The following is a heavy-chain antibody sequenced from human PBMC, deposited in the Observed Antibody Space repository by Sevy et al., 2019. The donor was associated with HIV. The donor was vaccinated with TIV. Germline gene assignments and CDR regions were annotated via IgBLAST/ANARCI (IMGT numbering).Heavy chain of an antibody. D-gene: IGHD3-10*01. Sequence: GGSLRLSCAASGFTFSSYEMNWVRQAPGKGLEWVSYISSSGSTMYYADSVKGRFTISRDNAKNSLYLQMNSLRAEDTAVYYCGREGIGRGWFHPWGQGTLVTVSS. CDR3: GREGIGRGWFHP. V-gene: IGHV3-48*03. CDR1: GFTFSSYE. J-gene: IGHJ5*02. CDR2: ISSSGSTM.